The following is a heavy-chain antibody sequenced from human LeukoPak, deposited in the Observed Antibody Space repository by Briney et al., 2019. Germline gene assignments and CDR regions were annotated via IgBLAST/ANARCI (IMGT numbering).Heavy chain of an antibody. CDR3: ARVYSSATVVTFDS. CDR1: GGSISSGTYD. D-gene: IGHD4-23*01. V-gene: IGHV4-61*02. CDR2: IYTSGST. J-gene: IGHJ4*02. Sequence: PSETLSLTCTVSGGSISSGTYDWSWIRQPAGKGLEWIGRIYTSGSTNYNPSLKSRVTISVDTSHNQFSLKLSSVTAPATAVYSCARVYSSATVVTFDSWGQAPLVTASS.